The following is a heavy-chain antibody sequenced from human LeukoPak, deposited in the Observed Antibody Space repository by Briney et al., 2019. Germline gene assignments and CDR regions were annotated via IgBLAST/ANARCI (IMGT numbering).Heavy chain of an antibody. Sequence: ARSLRLSCAASGFTVTDNYMSWVRQAPAKGLEGVSIIYSGGNTYYADSVKGRFTLSRDSSKNTLSLQMNSLRAEDTAVYYCVSHSDTLTSYSFDYWGRGTLVTVSS. V-gene: IGHV3-53*01. CDR2: IYSGGNT. D-gene: IGHD3-9*01. CDR3: VSHSDTLTSYSFDY. CDR1: GFTVTDNY. J-gene: IGHJ4*02.